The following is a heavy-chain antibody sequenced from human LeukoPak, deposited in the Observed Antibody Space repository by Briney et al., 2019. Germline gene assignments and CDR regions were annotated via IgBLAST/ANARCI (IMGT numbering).Heavy chain of an antibody. CDR2: IYYSGST. CDR3: ARYDSSGYYSHFDY. J-gene: IGHJ4*02. CDR1: GGSISSSSYY. V-gene: IGHV4-39*01. D-gene: IGHD3-22*01. Sequence: PSETLSLTCTVSGGSISSSSYYWGWIRQPPGKGLEWIGSIYYSGSTCYNPSLKSRVTISVDTSKNQFSLKLSSVTAADTAVYYCARYDSSGYYSHFDYWGQGTLVTVSS.